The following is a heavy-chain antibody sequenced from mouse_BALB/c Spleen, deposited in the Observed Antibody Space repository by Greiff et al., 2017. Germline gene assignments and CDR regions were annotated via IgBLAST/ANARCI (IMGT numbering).Heavy chain of an antibody. J-gene: IGHJ4*01. Sequence: VQLKESGGGLVQPGGSLKLSCAASGFTFSSYTMSWVRQTPEKRLEWVAYISNGGGSTYYPDTVKGRFTISRDNAKNTLYLQMSSLKSEDTAMYYCARRGNYVDYYAMDYWGQGTSVTVSS. V-gene: IGHV5-12-2*01. CDR2: ISNGGGST. CDR3: ARRGNYVDYYAMDY. D-gene: IGHD2-1*01. CDR1: GFTFSSYT.